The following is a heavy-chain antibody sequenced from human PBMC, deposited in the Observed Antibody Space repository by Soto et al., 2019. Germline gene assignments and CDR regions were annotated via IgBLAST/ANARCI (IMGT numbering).Heavy chain of an antibody. Sequence: GGSLRLACAASGFTFSSYWMSWVRQAPGKGLEWVANIKPDGSDKYYVDSVKGRFTISRDNAKNSLYLQLNSVRAEDTAVYYCATRHSSGCHGAPAYWGQGTLVTVSS. D-gene: IGHD6-19*01. V-gene: IGHV3-7*01. CDR1: GFTFSSYW. CDR3: ATRHSSGCHGAPAY. CDR2: IKPDGSDK. J-gene: IGHJ4*02.